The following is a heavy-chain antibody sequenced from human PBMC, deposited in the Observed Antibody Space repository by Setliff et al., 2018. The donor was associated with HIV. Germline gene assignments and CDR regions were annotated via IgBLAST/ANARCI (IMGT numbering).Heavy chain of an antibody. D-gene: IGHD3-3*01. J-gene: IGHJ4*02. CDR1: GDSVNSYNYY. CDR2: IYYSGSS. CDR3: AGFSYNFWVYRFDH. V-gene: IGHV4-31*03. Sequence: SETLSLTCKVSGDSVNSYNYYWSWIRQHPGKGLEWIGYIYYSGSSYYNPSVRSRVIMSIDTSTQQFFLNVTSVTAADTAVYYCAGFSYNFWVYRFDHWGQGALVTVSS.